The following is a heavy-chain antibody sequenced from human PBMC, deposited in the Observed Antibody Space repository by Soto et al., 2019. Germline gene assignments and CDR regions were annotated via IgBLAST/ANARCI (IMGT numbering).Heavy chain of an antibody. Sequence: EVQLVESGGGLVQPGGSLRLSCAASGFSFSTYWMSWVRQAPGKGLEWVANIKQDGREKYYVDSVKGRFTISSDNAQNSLYLQMNSLLGDDTALYYCATRGYFSGGSCYHVVDYWVQGTRVIVAS. V-gene: IGHV3-7*01. J-gene: IGHJ4*02. CDR3: ATRGYFSGGSCYHVVDY. CDR1: GFSFSTYW. D-gene: IGHD2-15*01. CDR2: IKQDGREK.